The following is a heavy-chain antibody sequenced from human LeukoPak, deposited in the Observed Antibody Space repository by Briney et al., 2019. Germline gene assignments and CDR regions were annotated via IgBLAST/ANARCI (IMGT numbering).Heavy chain of an antibody. Sequence: PGGSLRLSCAASGFTFSSYWMSWVRQAPGKGLEWVANIKQDGSEKYYVDSVKGRFTISRDNAKNSLYLQMNSLRAEDTAVYYCAREATRYFDSWAGAVDAFDIWGQGTMVTVSS. CDR3: AREATRYFDSWAGAVDAFDI. J-gene: IGHJ3*02. V-gene: IGHV3-7*01. CDR2: IKQDGSEK. CDR1: GFTFSSYW. D-gene: IGHD3-9*01.